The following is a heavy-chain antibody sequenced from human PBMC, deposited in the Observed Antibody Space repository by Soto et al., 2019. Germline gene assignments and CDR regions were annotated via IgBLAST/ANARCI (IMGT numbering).Heavy chain of an antibody. CDR2: IYYSGST. V-gene: IGHV4-31*03. CDR1: GGSISSGGYY. J-gene: IGHJ1*01. CDR3: ARDSNYVYFQH. D-gene: IGHD4-4*01. Sequence: QVQLQESGPGWVKPSQTLSLTCPVSGGSISSGGYYWGGIRRPPGKGLEWIGYIYYSGSTYYNPSLKSRVTISVDTSKNQFSLKLSSVTAADTAVYYCARDSNYVYFQHWGQGTLVTVSS.